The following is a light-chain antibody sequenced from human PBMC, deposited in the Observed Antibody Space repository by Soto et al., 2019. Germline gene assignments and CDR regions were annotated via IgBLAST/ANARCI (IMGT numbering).Light chain of an antibody. CDR1: SSDVGSYNL. CDR3: CSYAGSSTPN. Sequence: QSVLTQPASVSGSPGQSITISCTGTSSDVGSYNLVSWYQQHPGKAPKLMIYEGSKRPSGVSNRFSGSKSGNTASLTISGLQAEDEADYYCCSYAGSSTPNFGGGTKLTVL. V-gene: IGLV2-23*01. J-gene: IGLJ2*01. CDR2: EGS.